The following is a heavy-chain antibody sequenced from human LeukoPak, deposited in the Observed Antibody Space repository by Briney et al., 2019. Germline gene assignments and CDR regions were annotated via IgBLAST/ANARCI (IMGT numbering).Heavy chain of an antibody. CDR1: GDSVSSNSAA. J-gene: IGHJ4*02. D-gene: IGHD6-6*01. V-gene: IGHV6-1*01. CDR3: ARSIAARSGGFDY. Sequence: SQTLSLTCAISGDSVSSNSAAWNWLRQSPSRGLEWLGRTYYRSKWYNDYAVSVKSRITINPDTSKNQFSLQLNSVTPEDTAVYYCARSIAARSGGFDYWRQGTLVTVSS. CDR2: TYYRSKWYN.